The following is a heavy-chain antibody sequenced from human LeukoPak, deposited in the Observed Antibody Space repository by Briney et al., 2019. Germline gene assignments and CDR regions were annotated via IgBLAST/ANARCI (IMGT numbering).Heavy chain of an antibody. D-gene: IGHD3-3*01. J-gene: IGHJ3*02. CDR2: ISSSSSYI. Sequence: GGSLRLSCAASGFTFSSYSMNWVRQAPGKGLEWVSSISSSSSYIYYADSVKGRFTISRDNAKNSLYLQMNSLRAEDTAVYYCARAKGYYDFVRDAFDIWGQGTMVSVS. V-gene: IGHV3-21*01. CDR1: GFTFSSYS. CDR3: ARAKGYYDFVRDAFDI.